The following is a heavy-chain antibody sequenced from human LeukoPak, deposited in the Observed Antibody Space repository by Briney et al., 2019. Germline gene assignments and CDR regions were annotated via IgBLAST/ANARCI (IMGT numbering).Heavy chain of an antibody. V-gene: IGHV4-59*01. CDR3: ARVRATVTTWYFDL. Sequence: SETLSLTCTVSGGSISSYYWSWIRQPPGKGLEWIGYTYYSGSTNYNPSLKSRVTISVDTSKNQFSLKLSSVTAADTAVYYCARVRATVTTWYFDLWGRGTLVTVSS. CDR1: GGSISSYY. J-gene: IGHJ2*01. CDR2: TYYSGST. D-gene: IGHD4-17*01.